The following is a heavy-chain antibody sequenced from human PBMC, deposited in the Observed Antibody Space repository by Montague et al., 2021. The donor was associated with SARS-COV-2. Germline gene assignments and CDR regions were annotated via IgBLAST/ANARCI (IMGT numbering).Heavy chain of an antibody. CDR3: AHSRPFYYCDSSLSTFDF. J-gene: IGHJ4*02. CDR2: IYWDDDK. V-gene: IGHV2-5*02. Sequence: PALVKPTQTLTLTCTFSGFSLSTSGVGVGWIRQPPGKALEWLALIYWDDDKLYSPSLKSRLTITKDTSKNQVVLTMTNMDPVDTATYYCAHSRPFYYCDSSLSTFDFWGQGTLVTVSS. D-gene: IGHD3-22*01. CDR1: GFSLSTSGVG.